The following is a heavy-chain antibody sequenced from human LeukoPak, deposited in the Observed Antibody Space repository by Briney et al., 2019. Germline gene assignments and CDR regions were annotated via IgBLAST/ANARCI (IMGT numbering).Heavy chain of an antibody. CDR3: ARGFGWNYAEDF. J-gene: IGHJ4*02. CDR1: GGSFRGFD. V-gene: IGHV4-34*01. CDR2: ISHRGGT. Sequence: SETLSLTCAVYGGSFRGFDWSWVRQPLGKGLEWIGEISHRGGTNYNPSLKSRVTISQHTSKNQFSLKLSSVAAADTAVYYCARGFGWNYAEDFWGQGTLVTVSS. D-gene: IGHD1-7*01.